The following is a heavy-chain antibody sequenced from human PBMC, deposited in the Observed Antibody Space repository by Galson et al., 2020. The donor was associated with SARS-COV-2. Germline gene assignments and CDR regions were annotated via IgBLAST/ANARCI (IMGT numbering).Heavy chain of an antibody. V-gene: IGHV3-74*01. D-gene: IGHD1-20*01. CDR2: ITGDGSRA. CDR1: GFTFSSYW. CDR3: ARGQYNSSPGY. Sequence: GGSLRLSCAGSGFTFSSYWMFWVRQAPGKGLVWVSHITGDGSRASYADSVKGRFTISCDSAKNTMYLQLDSLSPEDTAVYYCARGQYNSSPGYWGQGTLVTGSS. J-gene: IGHJ4*02.